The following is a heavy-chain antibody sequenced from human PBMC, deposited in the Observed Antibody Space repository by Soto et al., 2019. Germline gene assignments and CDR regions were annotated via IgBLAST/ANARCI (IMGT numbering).Heavy chain of an antibody. CDR2: INTANDDT. CDR3: ARDEGVASGN. D-gene: IGHD5-12*01. V-gene: IGHV1-3*04. CDR1: GYTFSSSP. Sequence: ASVKVSCKASGYTFSSSPLHWVGQAPGQRPEWMGWINTANDDTKYSQKFQDRGTLTRDTSASTAYMEVSSLTPEDTAVYYCARDEGVASGNWGQGTLVTVSS. J-gene: IGHJ4*02.